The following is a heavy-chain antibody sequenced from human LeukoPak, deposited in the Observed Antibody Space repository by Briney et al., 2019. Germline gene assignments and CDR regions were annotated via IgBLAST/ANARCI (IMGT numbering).Heavy chain of an antibody. V-gene: IGHV3-21*01. CDR1: GFTFSSYS. CDR2: ISSSSSYI. CDR3: ARDLTSYYYDSSGYYPFDY. J-gene: IGHJ4*02. D-gene: IGHD3-22*01. Sequence: PGGSLRLSCAASGFTFSSYSMNWVRKAPGKGLEWVSSISSSSSYIYYADSVKGRLTTSRDNAKNSLYLQMNSLRAEDTAVYYCARDLTSYYYDSSGYYPFDYWGQGTLVTVSS.